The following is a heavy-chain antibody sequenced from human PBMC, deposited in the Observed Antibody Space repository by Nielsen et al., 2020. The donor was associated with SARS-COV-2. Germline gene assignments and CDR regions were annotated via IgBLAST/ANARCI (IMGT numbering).Heavy chain of an antibody. CDR2: INPSSGGT. V-gene: IGHV1-69*11. J-gene: IGHJ2*01. D-gene: IGHD5-18*01. Sequence: WVRQAPGQGLEWMGKINPSSGGTEYAQKFQGRVTITADESTSTAYMELSSLRSEDTAVYYCARYVGILGDTAMVTWYFDLWGRGTLVTVSS. CDR3: ARYVGILGDTAMVTWYFDL.